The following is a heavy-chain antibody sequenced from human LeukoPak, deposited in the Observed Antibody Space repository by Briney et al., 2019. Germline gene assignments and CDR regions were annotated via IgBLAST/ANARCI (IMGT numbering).Heavy chain of an antibody. CDR1: GFTFSNTW. J-gene: IGHJ4*02. CDR3: AAQGGSGDLRY. V-gene: IGHV3-15*01. Sequence: GGSLRLSCAASGFTFSNTWMKWVRQAPGKGLEGVGRIKRIIDGGTTDYAGPVKGRFTVSRDDSINTLYLQMGSLKTEDTAVYYCAAQGGSGDLRYWGQGTLVTVSS. CDR2: IKRIIDGGTT. D-gene: IGHD4-17*01.